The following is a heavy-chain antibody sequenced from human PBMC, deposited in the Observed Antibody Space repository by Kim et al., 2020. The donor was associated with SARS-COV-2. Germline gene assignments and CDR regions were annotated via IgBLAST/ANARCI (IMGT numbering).Heavy chain of an antibody. CDR1: GGTFSSYA. CDR2: IIPIFGTA. V-gene: IGHV1-69*13. D-gene: IGHD6-19*01. Sequence: SVKVSCKASGGTFSSYAISWVRQAPGQGLEWMGGIIPIFGTANYAQKFQGRVTITADESTSTADMELSSRRSEDTAVYYCAIYSSGGIFYFDYGGQGTLVTVSS. J-gene: IGHJ4*02. CDR3: AIYSSGGIFYFDY.